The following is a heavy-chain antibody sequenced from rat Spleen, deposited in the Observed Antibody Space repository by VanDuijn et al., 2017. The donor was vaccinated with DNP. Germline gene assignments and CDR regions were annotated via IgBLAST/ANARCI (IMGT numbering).Heavy chain of an antibody. V-gene: IGHV5-22*01. CDR1: GFTFSAYY. D-gene: IGHD1-12*02. CDR2: IGSAAYAP. CDR3: ASSMGSYYPYYFDY. J-gene: IGHJ2*01. Sequence: EVQLVESGGDLVQPGRSLKLSCAASGFTFSAYYMAWVRQAPAKGLEWVAYIGSAAYAPYYGDSVKGRFTISRDNAKSTLYLQMNSLRSEDMATYYCASSMGSYYPYYFDYWGQGVMVTVSS.